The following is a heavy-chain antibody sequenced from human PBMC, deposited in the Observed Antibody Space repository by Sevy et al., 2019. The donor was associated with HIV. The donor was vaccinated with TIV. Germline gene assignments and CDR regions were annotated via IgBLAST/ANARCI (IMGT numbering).Heavy chain of an antibody. Sequence: GGSLRLSCVVSGISFTTSGMHWVRQAPGKGLGWVAVISYHGRDKFYAESVKGRSTISRDNSKNMLYLQMNSLRAEDTAVYYCAKDFTEYNGMDVWGQGTMVTVSS. V-gene: IGHV3-30*18. CDR2: ISYHGRDK. CDR3: AKDFTEYNGMDV. J-gene: IGHJ6*02. CDR1: GISFTTSG.